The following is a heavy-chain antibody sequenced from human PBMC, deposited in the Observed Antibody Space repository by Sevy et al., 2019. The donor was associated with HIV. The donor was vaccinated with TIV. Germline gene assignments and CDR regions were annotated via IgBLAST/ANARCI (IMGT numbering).Heavy chain of an antibody. CDR2: ISSSSSYT. D-gene: IGHD5-18*01. V-gene: IGHV3-11*06. Sequence: GGSLRLSCAASGFTFCDYYMSWIRQAPGKGLEWVSYISSSSSYTNYADSVKGRFTISRDNAKNSLYLQMNSLRAEDTAVYYCARVCHTADRNYYYYMDVWGKGATVTVSS. CDR3: ARVCHTADRNYYYYMDV. J-gene: IGHJ6*03. CDR1: GFTFCDYY.